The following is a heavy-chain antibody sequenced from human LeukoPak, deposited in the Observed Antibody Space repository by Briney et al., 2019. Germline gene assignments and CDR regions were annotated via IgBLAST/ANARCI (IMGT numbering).Heavy chain of an antibody. CDR2: INHSGST. CDR1: GGSFSGYY. V-gene: IGHV4-34*01. CDR3: ATNSDWRFDY. D-gene: IGHD6-19*01. J-gene: IGHJ4*02. Sequence: SETLSLTCAVYGGSFSGYYWSWIRQPPGKGLEWIGEINHSGSTNYDPSLKSRVTISVDTSKNQFSLKLSSVTAADTAVYYCATNSDWRFDYWGQGTLVTVSS.